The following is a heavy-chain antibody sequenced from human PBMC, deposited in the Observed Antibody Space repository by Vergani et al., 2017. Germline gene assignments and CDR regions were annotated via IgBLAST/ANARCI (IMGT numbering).Heavy chain of an antibody. CDR2: ISGSGVSA. J-gene: IGHJ6*04. CDR3: AREVPGYKNRPRDV. V-gene: IGHV3-23*01. D-gene: IGHD2-2*01. Sequence: EVQLLESGGGLVQPGGSLRLTCAASEFTFSNYAMNWVRQAPGKGLEWVSGISGSGVSAYYTDSVKGRFTISRDNSKNTLYLQMNSLRAEDTAVYYCAREVPGYKNRPRDVWGKGTTVTVSS. CDR1: EFTFSNYA.